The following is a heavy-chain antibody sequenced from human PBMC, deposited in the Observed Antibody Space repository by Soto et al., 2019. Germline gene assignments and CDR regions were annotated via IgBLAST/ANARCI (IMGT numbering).Heavy chain of an antibody. D-gene: IGHD3-10*01. CDR3: AGDTGAGPPRAAAFDL. V-gene: IGHV1-3*01. CDR2: INAGNGDT. CDR1: GYTFTTYA. J-gene: IGHJ3*01. Sequence: QVQLVQSGAEVKKPGASVKVSCKASGYTFTTYAIHWVRQAPGQRLAWMGWINAGNGDTRYSQKFQGRVTITGDTYARTGYMVLSSRTSDDTAVDYCAGDTGAGPPRAAAFDLWGQGTMVTVSS.